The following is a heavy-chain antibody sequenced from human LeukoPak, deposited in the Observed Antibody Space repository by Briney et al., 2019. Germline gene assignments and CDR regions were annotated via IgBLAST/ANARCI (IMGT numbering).Heavy chain of an antibody. CDR3: ARHYGRSWFDP. CDR1: GGSISGSSYY. D-gene: IGHD4-17*01. Sequence: SETLSLTCTVSGGSISGSSYYWGWIRQPPGKGLEWIGSIYYSGSTYYNPSLKSRVTISVDTSKNQFSLKLSSVTAADTAVYYCARHYGRSWFDPWGQGTLVTVSS. V-gene: IGHV4-39*01. CDR2: IYYSGST. J-gene: IGHJ5*02.